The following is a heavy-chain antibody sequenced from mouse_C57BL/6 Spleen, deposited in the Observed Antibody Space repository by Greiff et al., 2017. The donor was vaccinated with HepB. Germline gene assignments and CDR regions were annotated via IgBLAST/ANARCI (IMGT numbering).Heavy chain of an antibody. CDR1: GYTFTTYP. Sequence: QVQLKESGAELVKPGASVKMSCKASGYTFTTYPIEWMKQNHGKSLEWIGNFHPYNDDTKYNEKFKGKATLTVEKSSSTVYLELSRLTSDDSAVYFCAIARTEWYFDVWGTGTTVTVSS. CDR2: FHPYNDDT. D-gene: IGHD3-1*01. V-gene: IGHV1-47*01. CDR3: AIARTEWYFDV. J-gene: IGHJ1*03.